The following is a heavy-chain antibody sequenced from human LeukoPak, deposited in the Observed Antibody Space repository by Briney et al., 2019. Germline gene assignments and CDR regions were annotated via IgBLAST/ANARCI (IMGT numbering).Heavy chain of an antibody. D-gene: IGHD6-19*01. Sequence: ASVEVSCKASGYTFTSYGISWVRQAPGQGLEWMGWISAYNGNTNYAQKLQGRVTMTTDTSTSTAYMELRSLRSDDTAVYYCARDRFSSGWSPPDYWGQGTLVTVSS. V-gene: IGHV1-18*01. J-gene: IGHJ4*02. CDR2: ISAYNGNT. CDR1: GYTFTSYG. CDR3: ARDRFSSGWSPPDY.